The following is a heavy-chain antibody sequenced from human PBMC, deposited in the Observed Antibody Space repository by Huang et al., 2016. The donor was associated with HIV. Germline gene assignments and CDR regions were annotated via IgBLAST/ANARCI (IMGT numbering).Heavy chain of an antibody. CDR3: VREGNPGSSWFFGDNWFDP. Sequence: EVQLLESGGGLAQPGGSLRLSCAASGFGFSGYGMLWVRHAPGRGVEWVAAMGRWGENIFDSISVSGRITVSRDKSKNNLYLLMTTLRVEDTAVYFCVREGNPGSSWFFGDNWFDPWGQGTLVTISP. D-gene: IGHD6-13*01. V-gene: IGHV3-23*01. CDR1: GFGFSGYG. CDR2: MGRWGENI. J-gene: IGHJ5*02.